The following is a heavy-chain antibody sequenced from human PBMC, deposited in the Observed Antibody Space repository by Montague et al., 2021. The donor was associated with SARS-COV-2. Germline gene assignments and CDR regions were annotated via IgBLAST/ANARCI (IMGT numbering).Heavy chain of an antibody. CDR1: GGSFKNYY. V-gene: IGHV4-59*01. Sequence: SETLSLTCTVSGGSFKNYYWSWIRQPPGKGLEWIGYVHHDGSSGSANYNLSVWSRVTISVDTSKKQFSLHLSSVTPADTAVYFCARVFDNSGYALDYWGQGTQVTVSS. CDR3: ARVFDNSGYALDY. D-gene: IGHD5-12*01. J-gene: IGHJ4*02. CDR2: VHHDGSSGSA.